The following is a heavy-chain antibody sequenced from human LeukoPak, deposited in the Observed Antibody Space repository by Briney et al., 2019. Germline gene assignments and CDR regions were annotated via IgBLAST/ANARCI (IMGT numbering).Heavy chain of an antibody. J-gene: IGHJ4*02. CDR2: IYSGGST. CDR3: AMGYYYDSSGRSSGLNDY. CDR1: GFTLSSNY. V-gene: IGHV3-66*01. D-gene: IGHD3-22*01. Sequence: GGSLRLSCAASGFTLSSNYMSWVRQAPGKGLEWVSVIYSGGSTYYADSVKGRFTISRDNSKNTLYLQMNSLRAEDTAVYYCAMGYYYDSSGRSSGLNDYWGQGTLVTVSS.